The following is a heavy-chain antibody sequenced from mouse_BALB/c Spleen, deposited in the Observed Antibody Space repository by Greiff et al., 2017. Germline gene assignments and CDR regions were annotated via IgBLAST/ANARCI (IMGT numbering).Heavy chain of an antibody. CDR1: GYTFTDYY. J-gene: IGHJ4*01. D-gene: IGHD2-3*01. CDR2: IYPGSGNT. Sequence: VQLQQSGAELARPGASVKLSCKASGYTFTDYYINWVKQRTGQGLEWIGEIYPGSGNTYYNEKFKGKATLTADKSSSTAYMQLSSLTSEDSAVYFCARSDDGYYDAMDYWGQGTSVTVSS. V-gene: IGHV1-77*01. CDR3: ARSDDGYYDAMDY.